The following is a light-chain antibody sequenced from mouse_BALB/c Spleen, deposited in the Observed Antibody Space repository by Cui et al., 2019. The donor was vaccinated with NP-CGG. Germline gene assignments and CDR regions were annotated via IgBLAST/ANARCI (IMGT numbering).Light chain of an antibody. CDR3: ALWYSNHWV. CDR1: TGTITTSNY. J-gene: IGLJ1*01. V-gene: IGLV1*01. Sequence: QAVVSQESPLTTSPGETVTLTCRSSTGTITTSNYANWVQEKPDQLFNGLIGGTNNRAPGVPARFSGSLIGDKAALTITGAQTEDEAIYFCALWYSNHWVFGGGTKLTVL. CDR2: GTN.